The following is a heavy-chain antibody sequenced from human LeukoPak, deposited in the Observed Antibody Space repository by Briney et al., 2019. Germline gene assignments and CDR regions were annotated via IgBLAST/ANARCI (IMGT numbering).Heavy chain of an antibody. V-gene: IGHV1-3*01. CDR1: GYTFTSYA. J-gene: IGHJ6*04. CDR3: ARCGPGSTSCYNKGNIGMDV. D-gene: IGHD2-2*02. CDR2: INAGNGDT. Sequence: GASVKVSCKSSGYTFTSYAMHWVRQAPGQKLEWMGWINAGNGDTKYSQKFQGRVTITRDTSASTDYMDLSSLRSEDTAVYYCARCGPGSTSCYNKGNIGMDVWGKGTTVTVSS.